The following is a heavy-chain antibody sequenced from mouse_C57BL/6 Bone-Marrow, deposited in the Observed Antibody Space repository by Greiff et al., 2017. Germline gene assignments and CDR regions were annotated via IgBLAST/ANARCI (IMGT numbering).Heavy chain of an antibody. CDR1: GYTFTSYW. CDR2: IYPGSGST. V-gene: IGHV1-55*01. D-gene: IGHD1-1*01. CDR3: ARRGSYGSSGGYFDV. J-gene: IGHJ1*03. Sequence: QVQLQQPGAELVKPGASVKMSCKASGYTFTSYWITWVKQRPGQGLEWIGDIYPGSGSTNYNEKFKSKATLTVDTSSSTAYMQLSSLTSEDSAVYYCARRGSYGSSGGYFDVGGTGTTVTVSS.